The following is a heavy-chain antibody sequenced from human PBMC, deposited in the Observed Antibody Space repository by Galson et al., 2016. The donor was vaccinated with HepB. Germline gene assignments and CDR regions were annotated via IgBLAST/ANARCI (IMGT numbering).Heavy chain of an antibody. CDR3: ARLGRYCSNSTTGYPQGPATWFDP. CDR2: IWPSDSDT. V-gene: IGHV5-51*01. Sequence: QSGAEVKKSGESLKISCKGSEYSFSDHWIAWVRQMPGKGLEWMGIIWPSDSDTRYSPSFQGHVTISADESISTAYLQWTSLKASNTAIYYCARLGRYCSNSTTGYPQGPATWFDPWGQGNLVCVSS. J-gene: IGHJ5*02. D-gene: IGHD2/OR15-2a*01. CDR1: EYSFSDHW.